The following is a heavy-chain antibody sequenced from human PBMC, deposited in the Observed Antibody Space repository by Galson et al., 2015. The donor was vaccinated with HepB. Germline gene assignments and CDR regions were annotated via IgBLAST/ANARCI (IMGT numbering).Heavy chain of an antibody. V-gene: IGHV5-10-1*01. CDR2: VDPSDSNI. CDR3: AREGNNGGDHWLGALDI. Sequence: QSGAEVKKPGESLRISCKGSGYSFTSYWISWVRQMPGKDLEWMGRVDPSDSNINYSPSFQGHVTISADKSISTAYLQWSSLRAGDTAMYYCAREGNNGGDHWLGALDIWGQGTMVTVSS. CDR1: GYSFTSYW. D-gene: IGHD2-21*02. J-gene: IGHJ3*02.